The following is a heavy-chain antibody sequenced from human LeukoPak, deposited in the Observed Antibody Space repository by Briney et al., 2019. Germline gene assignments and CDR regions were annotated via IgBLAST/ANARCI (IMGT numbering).Heavy chain of an antibody. CDR3: TKSTLGMDV. J-gene: IGHJ6*04. D-gene: IGHD3-16*01. V-gene: IGHV3-73*01. CDR1: GFTFSGSA. CDR2: IRSKANSYAT. Sequence: GGSLKLSCAASGFTFSGSAMHWVRQASGKGLEWVGRIRSKANSYATAYAASVKSRFAISRDDSKNTAYLQMNSLKTEDTAVYYCTKSTLGMDVWGKGTTVTVSS.